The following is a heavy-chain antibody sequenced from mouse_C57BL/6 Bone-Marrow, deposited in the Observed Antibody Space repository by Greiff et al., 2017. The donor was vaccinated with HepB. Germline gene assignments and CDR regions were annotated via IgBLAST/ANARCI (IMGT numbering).Heavy chain of an antibody. CDR3: ARLHYYGSTYFDY. V-gene: IGHV5-16*01. D-gene: IGHD1-1*01. CDR1: GFTFSDYY. CDR2: INYDGSST. J-gene: IGHJ2*01. Sequence: EVMLVESEGGLVQPGRSMKLSCTASGFTFSDYYMAWVRQVPEKGLEWVANINYDGSSTYYLDSLKSRFIISRDNAKNILYLQMSSLKSEDTATYYCARLHYYGSTYFDYWGQGTTLTVSS.